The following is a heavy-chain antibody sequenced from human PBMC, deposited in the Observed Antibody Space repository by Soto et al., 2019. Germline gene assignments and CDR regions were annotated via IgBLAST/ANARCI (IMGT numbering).Heavy chain of an antibody. J-gene: IGHJ4*02. CDR1: GGSINSGAYS. CDR3: ARFSPYDTGFDY. CDR2: IYYNGNT. Sequence: SETLSLTCTVSGGSINSGAYSWSWIRQHPGKGLEWIGFIYYNGNTYYNPSLQSRVTISVDTSKNQFSLELTSVTAADTAVYYCARFSPYDTGFDYWGQGTLVTVSS. D-gene: IGHD3-9*01. V-gene: IGHV4-31*03.